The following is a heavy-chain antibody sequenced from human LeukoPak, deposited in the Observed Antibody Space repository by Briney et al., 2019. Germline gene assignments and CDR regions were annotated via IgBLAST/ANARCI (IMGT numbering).Heavy chain of an antibody. V-gene: IGHV4-34*01. CDR2: INHSGST. J-gene: IGHJ1*01. CDR1: GGSFSGYY. D-gene: IGHD6-13*01. Sequence: SETLSLTCAVYGGSFSGYYWSWIRQPPGKGLEWIGQINHSGSTNYNPSLKSRVTISVDTSNNQFPLKLIYVTAADTAVYYWARDGEYSSSWYDWGQGTLVSVSS. CDR3: ARDGEYSSSWYD.